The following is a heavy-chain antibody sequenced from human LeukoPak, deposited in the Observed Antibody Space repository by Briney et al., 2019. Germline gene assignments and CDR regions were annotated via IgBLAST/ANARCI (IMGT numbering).Heavy chain of an antibody. D-gene: IGHD6-19*01. J-gene: IGHJ4*02. CDR1: GGTFISYA. Sequence: SVKVSCKASGGTFISYAISWVRQAPGQGLEWMGRIIPILGIANYAQKFQGRVTITADKSTSTAYMELSSLRSEDTAVYYCARGYSSGWIDYWGQGTLVTVSS. CDR2: IIPILGIA. V-gene: IGHV1-69*04. CDR3: ARGYSSGWIDY.